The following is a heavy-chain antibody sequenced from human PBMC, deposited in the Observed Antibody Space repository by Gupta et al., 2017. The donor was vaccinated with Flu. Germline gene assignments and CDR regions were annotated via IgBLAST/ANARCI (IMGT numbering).Heavy chain of an antibody. CDR2: IYYSGTT. CDR3: AAMVGQNALWFDP. J-gene: IGHJ5*02. Sequence: IAYIYYSGTTYYNPSLKSRVIISRDTSKNQFFLTLRSVTAADTAVYFCAAMVGQNALWFDPWGQGTLVTVSS. D-gene: IGHD3-10*01. V-gene: IGHV4-31*02.